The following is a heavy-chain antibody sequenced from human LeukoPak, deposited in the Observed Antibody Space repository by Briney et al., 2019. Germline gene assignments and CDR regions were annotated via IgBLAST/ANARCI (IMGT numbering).Heavy chain of an antibody. CDR3: ARETTGLARYFDY. Sequence: SETLSLTCTVSGGSISSYYWSWIRQPPGKGLEWIGRIYTSGSTNYNPSLKSRVTMSVDTSKNQFSLNLSSVTAADTAVYYCARETTGLARYFDYWGQGTLVTVSS. V-gene: IGHV4-4*07. CDR2: IYTSGST. CDR1: GGSISSYY. D-gene: IGHD4-11*01. J-gene: IGHJ4*02.